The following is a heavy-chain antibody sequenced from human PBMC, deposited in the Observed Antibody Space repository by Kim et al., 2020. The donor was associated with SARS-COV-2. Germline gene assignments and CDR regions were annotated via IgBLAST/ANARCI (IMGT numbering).Heavy chain of an antibody. D-gene: IGHD3-16*01. CDR1: GGSFSGYY. CDR3: ARGALDYDPFGGRELVATNWFDP. Sequence: SETLSLTCAVYGGSFSGYYWSWIRQPPGKGLEWIGEINHSGSTNYNPSLKSRVTISVDTSKNQFSLKLSSVTAADTAVYYCARGALDYDPFGGRELVATNWFDPWGQGTLVTVSS. J-gene: IGHJ5*02. V-gene: IGHV4-34*01. CDR2: INHSGST.